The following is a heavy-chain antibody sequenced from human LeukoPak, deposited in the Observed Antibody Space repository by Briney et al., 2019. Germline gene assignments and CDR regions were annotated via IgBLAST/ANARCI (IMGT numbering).Heavy chain of an antibody. CDR3: AREEVHPVN. V-gene: IGHV3-21*01. J-gene: IGHJ4*02. CDR1: GFIFSDYS. CDR2: ISSIRSYV. Sequence: GGSLRLSCAASGFIFSDYSMNWVRQAPGKGLEWVSSISSIRSYVYYGDSVKGRFTISRDNAKNSLYLQMSSLRAEDTAVYYCAREEVHPVNWGQGTLVTVSS.